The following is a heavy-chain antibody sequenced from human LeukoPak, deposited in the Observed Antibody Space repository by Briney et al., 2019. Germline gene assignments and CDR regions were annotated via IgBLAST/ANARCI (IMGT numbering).Heavy chain of an antibody. J-gene: IGHJ5*02. CDR1: GYSISSGYY. Sequence: SETLSLTCTVSGYSISSGYYWGWIQPPPGKGLEWIGSIYHSGSTYYNPSLKSRVTISVDTSKNQFSLKLSSVTAADTAVYYCARDTLPTYYDFWSGYYTPNWFDPWGQGTLVTVSS. CDR2: IYHSGST. CDR3: ARDTLPTYYDFWSGYYTPNWFDP. V-gene: IGHV4-38-2*02. D-gene: IGHD3-3*01.